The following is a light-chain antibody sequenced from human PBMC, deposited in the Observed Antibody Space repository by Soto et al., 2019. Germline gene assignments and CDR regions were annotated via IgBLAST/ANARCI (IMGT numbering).Light chain of an antibody. CDR2: DVS. CDR3: SSYRSSITPVV. CDR1: SSDVGGYNY. Sequence: QSVLTQPASVSGSPGQSITISCTGTSSDVGGYNYVSWYQQHPGKAPKPMIYDVSNRPSGVSNRFSGSKSGNTASLTISVLQAEDEADYHCSSYRSSITPVVFGGGTKLTV. J-gene: IGLJ2*01. V-gene: IGLV2-14*03.